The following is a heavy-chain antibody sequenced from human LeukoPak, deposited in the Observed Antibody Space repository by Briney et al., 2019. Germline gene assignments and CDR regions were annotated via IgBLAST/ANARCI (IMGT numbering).Heavy chain of an antibody. CDR2: LYHGGST. V-gene: IGHV3-53*01. CDR1: GFTVSTNY. CDR3: ASDPPGDSGLGF. D-gene: IGHD3-10*01. J-gene: IGHJ4*02. Sequence: PGGSLRLSCAASGFTVSTNYMSWVRQAPGKGLEWVSVLYHGGSTYYADSVKGRFTISRDNSNNTLYLQMNRLRVKDTAVYYCASDPPGDSGLGFWGQGTLVTVSS.